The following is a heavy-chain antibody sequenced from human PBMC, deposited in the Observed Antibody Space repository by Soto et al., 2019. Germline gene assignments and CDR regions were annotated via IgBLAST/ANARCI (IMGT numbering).Heavy chain of an antibody. Sequence: GGSLRLSCAASGFTFSDYYMSWIRQAPGKGLEWVSYISSSSSYTNYADSVKGRFTISRDNAKNSLYLQMNSLRAEDTAVYYCASVAAAGNYYYYGMDVWGQGTTVTVSS. CDR3: ASVAAAGNYYYYGMDV. D-gene: IGHD6-13*01. V-gene: IGHV3-11*06. J-gene: IGHJ6*02. CDR2: ISSSSSYT. CDR1: GFTFSDYY.